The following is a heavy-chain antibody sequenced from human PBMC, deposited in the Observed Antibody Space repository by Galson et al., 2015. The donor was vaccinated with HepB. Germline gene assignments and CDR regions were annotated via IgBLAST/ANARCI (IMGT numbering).Heavy chain of an antibody. CDR3: ARDERYYFDY. CDR2: IWYDGSNK. J-gene: IGHJ4*02. CDR1: GFTFSSYG. Sequence: SLRLSCAASGFTFSSYGMHWVRKAPGKGLEWVAVIWYDGSNKYYADSVKGRFTISRDNSKNTLYLQMNSLRAEDTAVYYCARDERYYFDYWGQGTLVTVSS. V-gene: IGHV3-33*01.